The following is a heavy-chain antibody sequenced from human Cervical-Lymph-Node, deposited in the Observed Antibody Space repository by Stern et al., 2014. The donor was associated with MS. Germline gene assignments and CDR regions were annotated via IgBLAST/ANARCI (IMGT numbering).Heavy chain of an antibody. J-gene: IGHJ6*02. V-gene: IGHV1-69*01. D-gene: IGHD2-15*01. CDR1: GGTFSSYA. CDR2: IIPLFGPA. CDR3: ARGLDCSGGSCYYYYYYGMDV. Sequence: VQLVQSGAEVKKPGSSVKVSCKASGGTFSSYAISWVRQAPGQGLEWMGGIIPLFGPANYAQKFQGRVTITADESTSTAYMELSSLRSEDTAVYYCARGLDCSGGSCYYYYYYGMDVWGQGTTVTVSS.